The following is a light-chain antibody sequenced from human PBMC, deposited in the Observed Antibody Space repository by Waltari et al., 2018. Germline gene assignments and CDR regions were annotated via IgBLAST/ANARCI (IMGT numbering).Light chain of an antibody. V-gene: IGLV2-14*01. CDR1: SSDVGGYNY. Sequence: QSALTQPASVSGSPGQSITISCTGTSSDVGGYNYVSWYQQHPGKAPKLMIYDVSNRPSGVSNRFSCFKSGNTASLTISGLQAEDEADYYCSSYTSRRTLVFGGGTKLTV. J-gene: IGLJ2*01. CDR3: SSYTSRRTLV. CDR2: DVS.